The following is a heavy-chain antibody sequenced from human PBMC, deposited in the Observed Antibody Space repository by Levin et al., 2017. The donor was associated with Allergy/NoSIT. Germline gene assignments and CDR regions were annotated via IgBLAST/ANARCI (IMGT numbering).Heavy chain of an antibody. CDR1: GDRVSSTSAA. D-gene: IGHD1-1*01. CDR3: SRWNSPLKYFDY. V-gene: IGHV6-1*01. Sequence: PSQTLSLTCAISGDRVSSTSAAWNWIRQSPSRGLEWLGRTYYRSKWSNDYAVSVKSRITINPDTSKNQFSLQLNSVTPEDTAVYYCSRWNSPLKYFDYWGQGTLVTVSS. J-gene: IGHJ4*02. CDR2: TYYRSKWSN.